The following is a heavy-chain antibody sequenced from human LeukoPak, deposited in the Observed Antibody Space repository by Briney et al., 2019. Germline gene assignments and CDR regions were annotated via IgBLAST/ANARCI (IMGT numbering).Heavy chain of an antibody. CDR2: INHSGST. CDR1: GGSFSGYY. D-gene: IGHD3-10*01. Sequence: SETLSLTCAVYGGSFSGYYWSWIRQPPGKGLEWIGEINHSGSTNYKPSLKSRVTISVDTSKNQFSLKLSSVTAADTAVYYCARGGYYGSGNDFRFDPWGQGTLVPVSS. V-gene: IGHV4-34*01. J-gene: IGHJ5*02. CDR3: ARGGYYGSGNDFRFDP.